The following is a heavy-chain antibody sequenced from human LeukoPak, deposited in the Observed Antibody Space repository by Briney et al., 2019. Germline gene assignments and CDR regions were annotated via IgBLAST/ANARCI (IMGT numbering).Heavy chain of an antibody. CDR3: ARDLGDYGDY. J-gene: IGHJ4*02. CDR1: GGSISSYY. CDR2: IYYSGST. Sequence: SETLSLTYTVSGGSISSYYWSWIRQPPGKGLEWIGYIYYSGSTNYNPSLKSRVTISVDTSKNQFSLKLSFVTAADTAVYYCARDLGDYGDYWGQGTLVTVSS. V-gene: IGHV4-59*01. D-gene: IGHD4-17*01.